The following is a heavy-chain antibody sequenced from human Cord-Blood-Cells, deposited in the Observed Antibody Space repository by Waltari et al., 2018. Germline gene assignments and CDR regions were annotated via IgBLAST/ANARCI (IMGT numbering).Heavy chain of an antibody. CDR2: INPSGGST. CDR1: GYTSASSS. J-gene: IGHJ4*02. CDR3: ARGGWHDYGDYGGDY. V-gene: IGHV1-46*01. Sequence: QAQLVQPGAAGKKPGVSVEDSCKAPGYTSASSSMPLVRQAPGQGLEWMGIINPSGGSTSYAQKFQGRVTMTRDTSTSTVYMELSSLRSEDTAVYYCARGGWHDYGDYGGDYWGQGTLVTVSS. D-gene: IGHD4-17*01.